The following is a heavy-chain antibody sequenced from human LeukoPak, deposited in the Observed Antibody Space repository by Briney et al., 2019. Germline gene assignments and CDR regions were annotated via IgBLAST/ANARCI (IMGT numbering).Heavy chain of an antibody. CDR2: IYWNDHK. CDR3: AHSYDTGGNYYSRFDN. Sequence: SGPTLVNPTQTVTLTCTFSGFSLTTSGVGVGWIRQPPGKALEWLALIYWNDHKPYSPALRSRLTVTKDTSKNQVVLTMTNMDPVDTATYYCAHSYDTGGNYYSRFDNWGQGTLVTVSS. V-gene: IGHV2-5*01. J-gene: IGHJ4*02. D-gene: IGHD3-22*01. CDR1: GFSLTTSGVG.